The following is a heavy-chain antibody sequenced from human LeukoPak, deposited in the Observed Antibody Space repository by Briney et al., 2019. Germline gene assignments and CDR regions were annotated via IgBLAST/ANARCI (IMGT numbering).Heavy chain of an antibody. D-gene: IGHD1-1*01. CDR3: ARGRTTYQYNWFDP. CDR1: GDSVSTNSAT. Sequence: SQTLSLTCAISGDSVSTNSATWTWLRQSPSRGLEWLGRTYYRSKWNNDYAVSMKSRITINPDTSKNQFSLKLSSVTAADTAVYYRARGRTTYQYNWFDPWGQGTLVTVSS. CDR2: TYYRSKWNN. V-gene: IGHV6-1*01. J-gene: IGHJ5*02.